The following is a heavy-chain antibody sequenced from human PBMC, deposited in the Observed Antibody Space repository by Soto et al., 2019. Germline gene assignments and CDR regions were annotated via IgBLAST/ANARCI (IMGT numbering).Heavy chain of an antibody. CDR2: INTDGSET. CDR3: ARDGEGF. J-gene: IGHJ4*02. D-gene: IGHD2-21*01. V-gene: IGHV3-74*01. CDR1: GFTFSSNW. Sequence: EVQLVESGGGLVQPGGSLRLSCAASGFTFSSNWMHWVRRVPGRGLLWVSRINTDGSETNYEDSVEGRFTISRDNAKNKLYLQKNSLRSEDTAVYYCARDGEGFWGQGTLVTVSS.